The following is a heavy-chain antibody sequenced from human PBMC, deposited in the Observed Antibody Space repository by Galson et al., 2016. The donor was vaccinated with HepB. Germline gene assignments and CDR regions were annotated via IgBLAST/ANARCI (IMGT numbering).Heavy chain of an antibody. D-gene: IGHD1-14*01. V-gene: IGHV3-33*06. CDR2: IWYDGSQK. Sequence: SLRLSCAASGFTFSEFGMHWVRQAPGKGLERVAVIWYDGSQKYYDDSVKGRFTVSRDNSRKAVYLQRNSLRPEDTDVYYCAKVHYRGHYYYGTDVWGQGTTVIVSS. J-gene: IGHJ6*02. CDR1: GFTFSEFG. CDR3: AKVHYRGHYYYGTDV.